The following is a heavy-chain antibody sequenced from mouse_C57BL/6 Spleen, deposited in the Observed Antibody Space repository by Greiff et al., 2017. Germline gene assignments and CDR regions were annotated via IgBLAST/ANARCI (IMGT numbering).Heavy chain of an antibody. V-gene: IGHV5-6*01. J-gene: IGHJ4*01. Sequence: EVKLVESGGDLVKPGGSLKLSCAASGFTFSSYGMSWVRQTPDKRLEWVATISSGGSYTYYPDSVKGRFTISRDNAKNTLYLQMSSLKSEDTAMYYCARPYSNDAMDYWGQRTSVTVAS. CDR2: ISSGGSYT. CDR1: GFTFSSYG. D-gene: IGHD2-5*01. CDR3: ARPYSNDAMDY.